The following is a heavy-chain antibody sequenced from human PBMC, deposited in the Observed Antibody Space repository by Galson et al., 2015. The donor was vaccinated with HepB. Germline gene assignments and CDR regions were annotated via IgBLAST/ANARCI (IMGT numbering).Heavy chain of an antibody. CDR1: GFTFSSYG. V-gene: IGHV3-23*01. CDR2: ISGSGAAT. CDR3: AKIPNYDISAYHSSDY. D-gene: IGHD3-9*01. Sequence: SLRLSCAASGFTFSSYGMHWVRQAPGKGLEWVSTISGSGAATYHADSVKGRFTISRDNSKNTLYLQINSLRDEDTAVYYCAKIPNYDISAYHSSDYWGPVTLVTASS. J-gene: IGHJ4*02.